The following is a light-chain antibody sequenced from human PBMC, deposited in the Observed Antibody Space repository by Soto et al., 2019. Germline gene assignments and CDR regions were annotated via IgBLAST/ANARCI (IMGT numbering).Light chain of an antibody. V-gene: IGKV3-20*01. CDR1: QSVTSNY. Sequence: ELVLTQSPGTLSLSPGERATLSCRASQSVTSNYLAWYQQKPGQAPRLLIYDASSRATGIPDRFSGSGSGTDFTLTISRLEPEDFAVYYCQQHGSSLWTFGQGTKVEIK. CDR2: DAS. J-gene: IGKJ1*01. CDR3: QQHGSSLWT.